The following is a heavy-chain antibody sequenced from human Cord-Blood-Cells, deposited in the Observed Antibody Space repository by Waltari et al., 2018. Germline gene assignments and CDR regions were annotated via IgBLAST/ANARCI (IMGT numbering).Heavy chain of an antibody. J-gene: IGHJ4*02. V-gene: IGHV4-34*01. CDR3: ARGLPHHPLDY. CDR2: INHSGST. CDR1: GGSFSGYY. Sequence: QVQLQQWGAGLLKPSETLSLTCAVYGGSFSGYYWSWIRQPPGKGLEWIGEINHSGSTNYNPSLKSRVTISVDTSKNQFSLKLSSVTAADTAVYYCARGLPHHPLDYWGQGTLVTVSS.